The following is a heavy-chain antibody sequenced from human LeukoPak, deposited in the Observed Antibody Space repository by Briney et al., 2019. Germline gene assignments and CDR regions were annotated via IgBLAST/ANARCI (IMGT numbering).Heavy chain of an antibody. V-gene: IGHV4-4*07. CDR3: AREISRGVYYMDV. D-gene: IGHD2-15*01. J-gene: IGHJ6*03. CDR1: GGSISSYY. Sequence: PSETLSLTCTVSGGSISSYYWSWIRQPAGKGLEWIGRIYTSGSTNYNPSLKSRVTMSVDTSKNQFSLKLSSGTAADTAVYYCAREISRGVYYMDVWGKGTTVTVSS. CDR2: IYTSGST.